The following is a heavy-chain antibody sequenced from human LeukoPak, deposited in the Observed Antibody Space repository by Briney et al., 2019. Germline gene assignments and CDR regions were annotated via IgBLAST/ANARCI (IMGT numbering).Heavy chain of an antibody. CDR1: GGTFSSYA. D-gene: IGHD5-18*01. CDR3: ARRRIQLWPPAEFDY. V-gene: IGHV1-2*06. Sequence: ASVKVSCKASGGTFSSYAISWVRQAPGQGLEWMGRINPNSGGTNYAQKFQGRVTMTRDTSISTAYMELSRLRSDDTAVYYCARRRIQLWPPAEFDYWGQGTLVTVSS. J-gene: IGHJ4*02. CDR2: INPNSGGT.